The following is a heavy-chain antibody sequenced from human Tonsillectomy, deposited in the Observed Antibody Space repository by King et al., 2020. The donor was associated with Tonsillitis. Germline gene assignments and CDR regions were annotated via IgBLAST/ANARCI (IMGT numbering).Heavy chain of an antibody. CDR3: AKDMALNPSRSSGIDY. Sequence: QLVQSGGGLVQPGRSLRLSCAASGFTFDDYAMHWVRQAPGKGLEWVSGITWNSGSMGYADSVKGRFTISRDNAKNSLYLQMNSLRAEDTALYYCAKDMALNPSRSSGIDYWGQGTLVTVSS. J-gene: IGHJ4*02. CDR2: ITWNSGSM. V-gene: IGHV3-9*01. D-gene: IGHD3-22*01. CDR1: GFTFDDYA.